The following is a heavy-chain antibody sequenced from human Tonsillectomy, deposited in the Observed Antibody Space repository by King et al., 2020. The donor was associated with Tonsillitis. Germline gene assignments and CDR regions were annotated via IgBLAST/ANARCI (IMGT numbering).Heavy chain of an antibody. V-gene: IGHV4-59*08. D-gene: IGHD3-9*01. CDR3: ARHWYFDRGDAFDL. Sequence: QLQETGPGLVKPSETLYLTCTVSGGSISSYYMSWIRQPPWKGLEWIGYIYYSGSTNYKPSLKSRVTISADTSKNQFSLELRSMTAADTAVYYCARHWYFDRGDAFDLWGQGTMVTVSS. CDR1: GGSISSYY. J-gene: IGHJ3*01. CDR2: IYYSGST.